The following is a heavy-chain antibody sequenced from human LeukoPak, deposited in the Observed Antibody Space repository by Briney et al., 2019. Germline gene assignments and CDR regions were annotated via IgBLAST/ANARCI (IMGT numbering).Heavy chain of an antibody. CDR2: IHDDGGF. D-gene: IGHD2-2*01. CDR1: GGSISSSNW. CDR3: ARDLGYQLLY. Sequence: SETLSLTCAVSGGSISSSNWWSWVRQPPGKGLEWIGEIHDDGGFHCNPLLKGRVAMSMDRSQNQFSLRLSSVTAADTAVYYCARDLGYQLLYWGQGIQVTVSS. J-gene: IGHJ4*02. V-gene: IGHV4-4*02.